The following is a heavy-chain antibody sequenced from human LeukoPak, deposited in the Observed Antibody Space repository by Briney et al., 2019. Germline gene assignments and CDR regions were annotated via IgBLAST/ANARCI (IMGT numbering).Heavy chain of an antibody. CDR3: ARDRPTLTGYYPFDY. CDR1: GFTFSSYG. Sequence: GGSLRLSCAASGFTFSSYGMSWVRQAPGKGLEWVSSITSSGNYIYYADSMKGRFTISRDNAKNSLYLQMNSLRAEDTAVYYCARDRPTLTGYYPFDYWGQGTLVTVSS. V-gene: IGHV3-21*01. J-gene: IGHJ4*02. D-gene: IGHD3-9*01. CDR2: ITSSGNYI.